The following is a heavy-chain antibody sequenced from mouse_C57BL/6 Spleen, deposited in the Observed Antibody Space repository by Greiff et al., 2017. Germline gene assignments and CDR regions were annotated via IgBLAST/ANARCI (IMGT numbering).Heavy chain of an antibody. CDR2: INYDGSST. CDR3: ARNGIITTVVATWYFDV. D-gene: IGHD1-1*01. Sequence: EVKLMESEGGLVQPGSSMKLSCTASGFTFSDYYMAWVRQVPEKGLEWVANINYDGSSTYYLDSLKSRFIISRDNAKNILYLQMSSLKSEDTATYYCARNGIITTVVATWYFDVWGTGTTVTVSS. CDR1: GFTFSDYY. J-gene: IGHJ1*03. V-gene: IGHV5-16*01.